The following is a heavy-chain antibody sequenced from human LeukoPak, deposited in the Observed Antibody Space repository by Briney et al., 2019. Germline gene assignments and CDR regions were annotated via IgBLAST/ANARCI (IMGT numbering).Heavy chain of an antibody. CDR2: IYYSGST. Sequence: SETLSLACTVSGGSISSYYWSWIRQPPGKGLECIGYIYYSGSTNYNPSLKSRVTISVDTSKNQFSLKLSSVTAADTAVYYCAREVEESYPRAFDIWGQGTMVTVSS. CDR3: AREVEESYPRAFDI. V-gene: IGHV4-59*01. J-gene: IGHJ3*02. D-gene: IGHD1-26*01. CDR1: GGSISSYY.